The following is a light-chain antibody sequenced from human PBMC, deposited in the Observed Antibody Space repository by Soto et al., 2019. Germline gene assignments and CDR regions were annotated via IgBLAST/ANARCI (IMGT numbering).Light chain of an antibody. V-gene: IGKV3-20*01. CDR3: QQYGASPLT. J-gene: IGKJ4*01. CDR1: QSVTDTY. CDR2: DTS. Sequence: EIVLTQSPGTQSLSPGERVTLSCRASQSVTDTYLAWYQQKPGQAPRLLIYDTSIRATGIPDRVSGSGSGTDFSLTISRLEPPDFAVYYCQQYGASPLTFGGGTRVESK.